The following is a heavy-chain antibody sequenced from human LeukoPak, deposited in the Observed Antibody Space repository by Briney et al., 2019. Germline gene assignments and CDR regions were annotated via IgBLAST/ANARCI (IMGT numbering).Heavy chain of an antibody. CDR3: ARADEGWELLLYYYYYMDV. J-gene: IGHJ6*03. CDR2: MNPNSGNT. Sequence: ASVKVSCKASGYTFTSYDINWVRQATGQGLEWMGWMNPNSGNTGYAQKFQGRVTITRNTSISTAYMELSSLRSEDTAVYYCARADEGWELLLYYYYYMDVWGKGTTVTVSS. D-gene: IGHD1-26*01. V-gene: IGHV1-8*03. CDR1: GYTFTSYD.